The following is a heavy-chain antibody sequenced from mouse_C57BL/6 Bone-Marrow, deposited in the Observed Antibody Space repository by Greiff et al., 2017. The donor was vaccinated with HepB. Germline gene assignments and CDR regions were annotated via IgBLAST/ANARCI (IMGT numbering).Heavy chain of an antibody. CDR1: GYTFTSYW. CDR3: ARERPYYYGSSYAMDY. Sequence: QVQLQQSGAELVMPGASVKLSCKASGYTFTSYWMHWVKQRPGQGLEWIGEIDPSDSYTNYNQKFKGKSTLTVDKSSSTAYMQLSSLTSEDSAVYYCARERPYYYGSSYAMDYWGQGTSVTVSS. CDR2: IDPSDSYT. J-gene: IGHJ4*01. D-gene: IGHD1-1*01. V-gene: IGHV1-69*01.